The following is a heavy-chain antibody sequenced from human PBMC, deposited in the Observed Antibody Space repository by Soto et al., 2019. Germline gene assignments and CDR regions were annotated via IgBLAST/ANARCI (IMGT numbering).Heavy chain of an antibody. V-gene: IGHV4-61*01. CDR2: IYYSGST. D-gene: IGHD3-16*02. CDR1: GGSVSSGIYY. CDR3: ARVSVGWFDP. Sequence: SETLSLTWSVSGGSVSSGIYYWSGIRQPPGKGLEWIGYIYYSGSTNYNPSLKSRVTISVDTSKNQFSLKLSSVTAADTAVYYCARVSVGWFDPWGQGTLVTVSS. J-gene: IGHJ5*02.